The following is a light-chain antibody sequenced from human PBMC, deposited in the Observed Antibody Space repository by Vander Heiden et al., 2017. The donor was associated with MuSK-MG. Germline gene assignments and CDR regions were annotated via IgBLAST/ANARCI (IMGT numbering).Light chain of an antibody. V-gene: IGKV1-9*01. Sequence: DIQLTQSPTFLSASVGDRVIITCRASQGISSYLAWYQQKPGKAPKLLIYGASTLQSGVPSRFSGSGSGTEFTLTISSLQPEDFATYYCLQLNTYPTTFGPGTKLEIK. CDR2: GAS. CDR3: LQLNTYPTT. CDR1: QGISSY. J-gene: IGKJ2*01.